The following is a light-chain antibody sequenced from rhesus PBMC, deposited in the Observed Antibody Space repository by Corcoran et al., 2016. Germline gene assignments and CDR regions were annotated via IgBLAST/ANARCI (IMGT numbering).Light chain of an antibody. J-gene: IGKJ1*01. CDR2: AAT. CDR3: QQYKSFPPWT. V-gene: IGKV1-28*02. CDR1: QGIRSS. Sequence: IQMTQSPSSLSASVGDTVTITCRASQGIRSSLNWFQQKPGKAPKLLIYAATNLQSGVPSRFSGSGSGTDFTLPLSSLQPEDFVTYYCQQYKSFPPWTFGQGTTVEIK.